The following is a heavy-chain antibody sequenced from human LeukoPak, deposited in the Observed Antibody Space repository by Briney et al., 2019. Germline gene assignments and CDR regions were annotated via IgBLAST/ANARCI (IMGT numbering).Heavy chain of an antibody. CDR3: ARDRSGVRGVNKTASVFWFDP. J-gene: IGHJ5*02. Sequence: PGGSLRLSCAASGFTFSSYGMHWVRQAPGKGLEWVAFIRYDGSNKYYADSVKGRFTISRDNSKNTLYLQMNSLRAEDTAVYYCARDRSGVRGVNKTASVFWFDPWGQGTLVTVSS. CDR1: GFTFSSYG. CDR2: IRYDGSNK. V-gene: IGHV3-30*02. D-gene: IGHD3-10*01.